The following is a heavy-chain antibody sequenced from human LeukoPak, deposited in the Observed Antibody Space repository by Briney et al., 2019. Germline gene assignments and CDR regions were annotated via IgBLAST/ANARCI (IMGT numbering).Heavy chain of an antibody. V-gene: IGHV1-69*06. CDR3: ARDPYDYVWGSYRYTGYFDY. CDR1: GGTFSSYA. J-gene: IGHJ4*02. Sequence: SVKVSCKASGGTFSSYAISWVRQAPGQGLEWMGGIIPIFGTANYAQKFQGRVTITADKSTSTAYMELSSLRSEDAAVYYCARDPYDYVWGSYRYTGYFDYWGQGTLVTVSS. CDR2: IIPIFGTA. D-gene: IGHD3-16*02.